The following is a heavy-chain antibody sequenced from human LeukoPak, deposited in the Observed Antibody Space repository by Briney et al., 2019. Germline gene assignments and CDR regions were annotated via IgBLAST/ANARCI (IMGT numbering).Heavy chain of an antibody. CDR3: ARGVTSEQQLEY. V-gene: IGHV1-69*05. CDR2: IIPIFGTA. D-gene: IGHD6-13*01. Sequence: SVKVSCKASGGTFSSYAISWVRQAPGQGLEWMGRIIPIFGTANYAQKFQGRVTITTDESTSTAYMELSSLRSEDTAVYYCARGVTSEQQLEYWGQGTLVTVSS. CDR1: GGTFSSYA. J-gene: IGHJ4*02.